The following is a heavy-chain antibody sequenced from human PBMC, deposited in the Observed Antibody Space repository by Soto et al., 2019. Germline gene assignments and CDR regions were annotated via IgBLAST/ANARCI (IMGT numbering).Heavy chain of an antibody. D-gene: IGHD6-19*01. CDR1: GGSISSSSYY. CDR2: IYYSGST. J-gene: IGHJ4*02. Sequence: QLQLQESGPGLVKPSETLSLTCTVSGGSISSSSYYWGWIRQPPGKGLEWIGSIYYSGSTYYNPSLKSRVTISVDTSKNQFSLKLSSVTAADTAVYYCARLDSSGWLIDYWGQGTLVTVSS. CDR3: ARLDSSGWLIDY. V-gene: IGHV4-39*01.